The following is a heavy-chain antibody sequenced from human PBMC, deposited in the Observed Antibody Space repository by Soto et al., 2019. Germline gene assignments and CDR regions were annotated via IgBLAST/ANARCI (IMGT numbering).Heavy chain of an antibody. CDR1: GGSISSSSYY. J-gene: IGHJ5*02. CDR3: ARHFPHLGITGLGPFDP. V-gene: IGHV4-39*01. CDR2: IYYSGST. D-gene: IGHD3-10*01. Sequence: SETLSLTCTVSGGSISSSSYYWGWIRQPPGKGLEWIGSIYYSGSTYYNPSLKSRVTISVDTSKNQFSLKLSSVTAADTAVYYCARHFPHLGITGLGPFDPWGQGTLVTVSS.